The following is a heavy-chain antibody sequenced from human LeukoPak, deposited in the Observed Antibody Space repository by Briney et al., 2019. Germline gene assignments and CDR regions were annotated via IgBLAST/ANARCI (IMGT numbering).Heavy chain of an antibody. CDR1: GFTFSSYA. Sequence: GGSLRLSCAASGFTFSSYAMSWDRQAPGKGLEWVSAISGSGGSTYYADSVKGRFTISRDNSKNTLYLQMNSLRAEDTAVYYCAKAASYYDFWSGYYLPFDYWGQGTLVTASS. V-gene: IGHV3-23*01. D-gene: IGHD3-3*01. CDR2: ISGSGGST. J-gene: IGHJ4*02. CDR3: AKAASYYDFWSGYYLPFDY.